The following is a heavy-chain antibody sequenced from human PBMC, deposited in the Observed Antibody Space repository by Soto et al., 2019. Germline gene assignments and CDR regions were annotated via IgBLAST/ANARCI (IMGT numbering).Heavy chain of an antibody. CDR2: IYYSGST. D-gene: IGHD6-25*01. CDR1: GGSISSYY. CDR3: ARLERWFDP. V-gene: IGHV4-59*08. J-gene: IGHJ5*02. Sequence: SETLSLTCTVSGGSISSYYWSWIRQPPGKGLEWIGYIYYSGSTNYNPSLKSRVTISVDTSKNQFSLKLSSVTAADTAVYYCARLERWFDPWGQGTLVTVSS.